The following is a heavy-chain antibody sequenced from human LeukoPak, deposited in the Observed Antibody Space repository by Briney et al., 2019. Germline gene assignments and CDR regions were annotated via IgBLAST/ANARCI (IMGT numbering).Heavy chain of an antibody. CDR1: GFTVSSNY. V-gene: IGHV3-53*04. CDR3: ARVYDYGDYCFDY. Sequence: GGSLRLSCAASGFTVSSNYMSWVRQAPGKGLEWVSVIYSGGSTYYADSVKGRFTISRHNSKNTLYLQMNSLRAEDTAVYYCARVYDYGDYCFDYWGQGTLVTVSS. J-gene: IGHJ4*02. D-gene: IGHD4-17*01. CDR2: IYSGGST.